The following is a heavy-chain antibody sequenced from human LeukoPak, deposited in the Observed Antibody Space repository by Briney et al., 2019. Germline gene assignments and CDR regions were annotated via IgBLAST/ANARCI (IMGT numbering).Heavy chain of an antibody. CDR1: GGTFSSYA. J-gene: IGHJ6*03. CDR2: IIPIFGTA. Sequence: SVKVSCKASGGTFSSYAISWVRHAPAQGLEWMGGIIPIFGTANYTQKFQGRVTTTADESTSTAYMELSSLRSEDTAVYYCARDYGSGNNYYYYMDVWGKGTTVTVSS. D-gene: IGHD3-10*01. V-gene: IGHV1-69*13. CDR3: ARDYGSGNNYYYYMDV.